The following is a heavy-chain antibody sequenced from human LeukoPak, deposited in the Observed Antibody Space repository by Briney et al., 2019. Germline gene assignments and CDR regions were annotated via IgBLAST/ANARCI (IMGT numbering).Heavy chain of an antibody. D-gene: IGHD4/OR15-4a*01. V-gene: IGHV4-30-2*01. CDR3: ARGYGGSNFDY. Sequence: SETLSLTCAVSGGSISSGGYSWSWIRQPPGRGLEWIGYIYHSGSTYYTPSLKSRVTISVDRSKNQFSLKLSSVTAADTAVYYCARGYGGSNFDYWGQGTLVTVSS. CDR2: IYHSGST. J-gene: IGHJ4*02. CDR1: GGSISSGGYS.